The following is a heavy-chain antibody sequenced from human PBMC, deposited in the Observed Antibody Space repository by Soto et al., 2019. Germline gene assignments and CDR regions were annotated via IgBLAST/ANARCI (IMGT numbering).Heavy chain of an antibody. CDR2: ISSDGSNK. Sequence: QVQLVESGGGAVQPGRSLRLSCAASGVTFSSYGMHWVRQAPGKGLEWVALISSDGSNKYYADSVKGRFTTSRDNSKNTLYLQMNTLRAEDTAVYYCAKVRADYYYGSGPFDYWGQGTLVTVSS. D-gene: IGHD3-10*01. J-gene: IGHJ4*02. CDR1: GVTFSSYG. CDR3: AKVRADYYYGSGPFDY. V-gene: IGHV3-30*18.